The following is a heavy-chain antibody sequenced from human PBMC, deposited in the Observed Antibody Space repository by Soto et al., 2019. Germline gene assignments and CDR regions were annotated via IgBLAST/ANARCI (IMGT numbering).Heavy chain of an antibody. Sequence: SETLSLTCTVSSGSISSPDYYWSWIRQPPGKGLEWIGYIYYTGNTYYNPSLKSRVIMSVDTSTNQFSLKVTSVTAADTAVYNCARRERAAGTDWWFDPWGQGTLVTVSS. CDR3: ARRERAAGTDWWFDP. D-gene: IGHD6-13*01. CDR2: IYYTGNT. CDR1: SGSISSPDYY. J-gene: IGHJ5*02. V-gene: IGHV4-30-4*01.